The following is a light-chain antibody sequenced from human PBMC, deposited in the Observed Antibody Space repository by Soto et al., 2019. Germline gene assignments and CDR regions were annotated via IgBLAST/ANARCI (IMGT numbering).Light chain of an antibody. CDR2: GAS. CDR3: QQYNTWLWT. J-gene: IGKJ1*01. CDR1: QNVNAN. V-gene: IGKV3-15*01. Sequence: EVVMTQSPATLSVSPGERATLSCRASQNVNANLAWYQQKPGQAPRLLIHGASTRATGIPARFSGSGSGTEFILTISSLQSEDFAVYYCQQYNTWLWTFGQGTKVEGK.